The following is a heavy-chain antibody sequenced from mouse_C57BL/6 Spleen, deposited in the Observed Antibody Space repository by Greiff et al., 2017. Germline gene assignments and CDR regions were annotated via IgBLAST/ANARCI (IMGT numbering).Heavy chain of an antibody. D-gene: IGHD4-1*01. Sequence: QVQLQQSGAELVKPGASVKISCKASGYAFSSYWMNWVKQRPGKGLEWIGQIYPGDGDTNYNQKFKGKATLTVDKSSSTAYMELRSLTSEDAAVYYCARPSNWENDYWGQGTTLTVSS. V-gene: IGHV1-80*01. CDR1: GYAFSSYW. CDR2: IYPGDGDT. CDR3: ARPSNWENDY. J-gene: IGHJ2*01.